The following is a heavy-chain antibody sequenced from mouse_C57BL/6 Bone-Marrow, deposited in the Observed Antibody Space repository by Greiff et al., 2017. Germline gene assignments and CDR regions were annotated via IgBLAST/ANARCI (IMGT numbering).Heavy chain of an antibody. V-gene: IGHV1-7*01. CDR1: GYTFTSYW. Sequence: VQLQQSGAELAKPGASVKLSCKASGYTFTSYWMHWVNQRPGQGLEWIGYINPSSGYTKYNQKFKDKATLTADNSSSTAYMQLSSLTYEDSAVYYCARFYYGSSYAMDYWGQGTSVTVSS. D-gene: IGHD1-1*01. CDR2: INPSSGYT. J-gene: IGHJ4*01. CDR3: ARFYYGSSYAMDY.